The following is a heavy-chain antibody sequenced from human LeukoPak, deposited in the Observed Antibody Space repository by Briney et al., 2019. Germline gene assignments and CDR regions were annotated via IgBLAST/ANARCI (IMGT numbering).Heavy chain of an antibody. CDR3: AAYSGSYSSFDY. D-gene: IGHD1-26*01. Sequence: PSETLSLTCTVSGGSISSYYWSWIRQPPGKGLEWIGYIYYSGSTYYNPSLKSRVSISVDTSKKQFSLKLSSVTAADTAVYYCAAYSGSYSSFDYWGQGTLVTVSS. CDR2: IYYSGST. J-gene: IGHJ4*02. CDR1: GGSISSYY. V-gene: IGHV4-59*04.